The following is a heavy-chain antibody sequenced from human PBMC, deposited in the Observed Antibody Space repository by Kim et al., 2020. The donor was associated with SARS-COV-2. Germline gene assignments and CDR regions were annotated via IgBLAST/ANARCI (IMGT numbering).Heavy chain of an antibody. J-gene: IGHJ6*03. CDR3: AKVGRAGSRYYYYYMDV. CDR2: ISYDGSNK. V-gene: IGHV3-30*18. Sequence: GGSLRLSCAASGFTFSSYGMHWVRQAPGKGLEWVAVISYDGSNKYYADSVKGRFTISRDNSKNTLYLQMNSLRAEDTAVYYCAKVGRAGSRYYYYYMDVWGKGTTVTVSS. D-gene: IGHD3-10*01. CDR1: GFTFSSYG.